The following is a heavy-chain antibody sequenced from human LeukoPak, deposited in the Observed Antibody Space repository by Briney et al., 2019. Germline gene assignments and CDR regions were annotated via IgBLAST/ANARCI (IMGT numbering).Heavy chain of an antibody. D-gene: IGHD3-22*01. CDR1: KFTFTNAW. CDR2: IKQDGSDK. V-gene: IGHV3-7*01. Sequence: GGSLRLSCAASKFTFTNAWMSWVRQAPGKGLEWVANIKQDGSDKYYVDSVKGRFIISRDNSENSLYLQMNSLRAEDTAFYFCARHSNKYDYDSSGHYRSFDYWGQGTLVSVSS. J-gene: IGHJ4*02. CDR3: ARHSNKYDYDSSGHYRSFDY.